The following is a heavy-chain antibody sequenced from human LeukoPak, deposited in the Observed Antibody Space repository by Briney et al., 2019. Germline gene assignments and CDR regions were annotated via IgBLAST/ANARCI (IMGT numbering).Heavy chain of an antibody. Sequence: PGGSLRLSCAASGFTFSSYGKHWVRQAPGKGLEWVAFIRYDGSNKYYADSVKGRFTISRDNSKNTLYLQMNSLRAEDTAVYYCAKEEEVVAATQALDYWGQGTLVTVSS. V-gene: IGHV3-30*02. D-gene: IGHD2-15*01. CDR2: IRYDGSNK. J-gene: IGHJ4*02. CDR1: GFTFSSYG. CDR3: AKEEEVVAATQALDY.